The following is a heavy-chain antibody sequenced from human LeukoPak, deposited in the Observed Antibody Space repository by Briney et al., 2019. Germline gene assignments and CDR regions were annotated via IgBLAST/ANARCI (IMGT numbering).Heavy chain of an antibody. J-gene: IGHJ4*02. CDR3: AKSSVYSSGWYKGFDY. V-gene: IGHV3-23*01. CDR1: GFTFSSYA. Sequence: GGSLRLSCAASGFTFSSYAMSWVRQAPGKGLEWVSAISGSGGSTYYADSVKGRFTISRDNSKNTLYLQMNSLRAEDTAVYYCAKSSVYSSGWYKGFDYWGQGTLVTVSS. D-gene: IGHD6-19*01. CDR2: ISGSGGST.